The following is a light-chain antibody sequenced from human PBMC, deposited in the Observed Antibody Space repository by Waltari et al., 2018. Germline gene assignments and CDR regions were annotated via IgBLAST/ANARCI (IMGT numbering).Light chain of an antibody. CDR1: LSLLHINGYNY. V-gene: IGKV2-28*01. J-gene: IGKJ4*01. CDR3: LQALQSPLS. Sequence: DLVMTQSPLSLSVTPGEPASISCRSTLSLLHINGYNYLDWYLQKPGQSPHLLIYMGSQRASGVPDRFSGNGSGTNFTLTISRVEAEDVGIYYCLQALQSPLSFGGGTKVEIK. CDR2: MGS.